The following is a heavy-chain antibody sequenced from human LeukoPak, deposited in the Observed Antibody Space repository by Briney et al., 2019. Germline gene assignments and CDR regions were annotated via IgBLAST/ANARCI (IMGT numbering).Heavy chain of an antibody. Sequence: ASVKVSCKASGYTFSSYSISWVRQAPGQGLEWMGWISGYNHNTNYVQKLLGRVTMTTDTYTSTAYMELRSLTSDDTAVYYCARVWHYGSGSYSPDAFDIWGQGTMVTVSS. CDR3: ARVWHYGSGSYSPDAFDI. J-gene: IGHJ3*02. CDR1: GYTFSSYS. V-gene: IGHV1-18*01. D-gene: IGHD3-10*01. CDR2: ISGYNHNT.